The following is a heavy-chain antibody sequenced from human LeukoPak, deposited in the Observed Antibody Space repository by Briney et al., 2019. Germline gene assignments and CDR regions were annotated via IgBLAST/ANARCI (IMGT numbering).Heavy chain of an antibody. CDR2: ISYDGSNK. CDR3: ARVPTPGDYFDY. V-gene: IGHV3-30-3*01. J-gene: IGHJ4*02. Sequence: GGSLRLSCAASGFTFSNFWMNWVRQAPGKGLEWVAVISYDGSNKYYADSVKGRFTISRDNSKNTLYLQMNSLRAEDTAVYYCARVPTPGDYFDYWGQGTLVTVSS. CDR1: GFTFSNFW. D-gene: IGHD2-15*01.